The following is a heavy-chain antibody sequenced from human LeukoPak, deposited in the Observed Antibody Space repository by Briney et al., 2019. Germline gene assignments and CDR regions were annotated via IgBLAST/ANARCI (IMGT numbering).Heavy chain of an antibody. J-gene: IGHJ4*02. Sequence: SETLSLTCAVSGGSISSSNWSSWVRQPPGKGLEWIGEIYHSGSTNYNPSLKSRVTISVDKSKNQFSLKLSSVTAADTAVYYCARDLLGYCSGGSCSDWGQGTLVTVSS. CDR1: GGSISSSNW. V-gene: IGHV4-4*02. D-gene: IGHD2-15*01. CDR3: ARDLLGYCSGGSCSD. CDR2: IYHSGST.